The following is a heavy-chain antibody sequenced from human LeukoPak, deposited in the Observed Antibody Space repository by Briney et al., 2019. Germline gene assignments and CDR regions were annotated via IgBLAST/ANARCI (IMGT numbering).Heavy chain of an antibody. Sequence: SETLSLTCAVYGGSFSGYYWSWIRQPPGKGLEWIGEINHSGSTNYNPSLKSRVTISVDTSKNQFSLKLSSVTAANTAVYYCARGISSSWQTLFDYWGQGTLATVSS. CDR2: INHSGST. CDR1: GGSFSGYY. D-gene: IGHD6-13*01. J-gene: IGHJ4*02. V-gene: IGHV4-34*01. CDR3: ARGISSSWQTLFDY.